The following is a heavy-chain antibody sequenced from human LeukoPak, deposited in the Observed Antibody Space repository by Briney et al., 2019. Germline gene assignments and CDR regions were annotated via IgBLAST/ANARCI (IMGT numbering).Heavy chain of an antibody. D-gene: IGHD1-26*01. CDR1: GFTFSNYW. CDR3: VRDTGGSGSYRDY. J-gene: IGHJ4*02. V-gene: IGHV3-7*01. Sequence: PGGSLRLSCAASGFTFSNYWMTWVRQAPEKGLEWVANIKQDGSEKYYVDSVKGRFTISRDNAKNSLYLQVNSLRAEDTAVYYCVRDTGGSGSYRDYWGPGTLVAVSS. CDR2: IKQDGSEK.